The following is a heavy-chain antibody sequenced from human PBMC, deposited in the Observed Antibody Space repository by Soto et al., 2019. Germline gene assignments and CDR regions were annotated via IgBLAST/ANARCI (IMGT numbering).Heavy chain of an antibody. Sequence: GGSLRLSCEGFGFTFMSCDMSWVRQAPGKGLEWVSAITGSGQRTYYADSVKGRFTISRDNSKNTVSLQMNSLRAEHTAVYYCGRDDPPYHGHAINWFDPWGQEALVTASS. D-gene: IGHD2-21*01. V-gene: IGHV3-23*01. CDR3: GRDDPPYHGHAINWFDP. CDR1: GFTFMSCD. J-gene: IGHJ5*01. CDR2: ITGSGQRT.